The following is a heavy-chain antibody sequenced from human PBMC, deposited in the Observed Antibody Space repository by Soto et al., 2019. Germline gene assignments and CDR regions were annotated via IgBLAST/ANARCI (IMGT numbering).Heavy chain of an antibody. CDR1: GFTFSSYA. CDR3: AKDQNDDILTGHYNVLRH. J-gene: IGHJ6*02. D-gene: IGHD3-9*01. Sequence: GGSLRLSCAPSGFTFSSYAMSWVRQAPGKGLEWVSAISGSGGSTYYADSVKGRCTISRDNSKNTLYLQTNSLRAEDTAVYYCAKDQNDDILTGHYNVLRHWGHGTTVTVSS. V-gene: IGHV3-23*01. CDR2: ISGSGGST.